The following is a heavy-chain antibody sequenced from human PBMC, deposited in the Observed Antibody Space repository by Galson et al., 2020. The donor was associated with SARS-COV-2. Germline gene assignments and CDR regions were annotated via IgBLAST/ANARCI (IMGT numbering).Heavy chain of an antibody. V-gene: IGHV3-30*04. CDR2: ISYDGSNK. D-gene: IGHD5-12*01. CDR3: ARALYGGYYDPFDY. Sequence: GESLKISCAASGFTFSSYAMHWVRQAPGKGLEWVAIISYDGSNKYYADSVKGRFTISRDNSKNTLYLQMNSLRAEDTAVYYCARALYGGYYDPFDYWGQGTLVTVSS. CDR1: GFTFSSYA. J-gene: IGHJ4*02.